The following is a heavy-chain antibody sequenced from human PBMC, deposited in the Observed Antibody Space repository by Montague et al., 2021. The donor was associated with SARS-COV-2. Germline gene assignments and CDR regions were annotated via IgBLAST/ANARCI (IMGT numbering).Heavy chain of an antibody. J-gene: IGHJ5*02. V-gene: IGHV4-4*02. CDR3: ARQIQQVVLSPAKLTNWFDP. D-gene: IGHD2-15*01. CDR2: IYHSGST. CDR1: GASITSSNW. Sequence: SETLSLTCTVSGASITSSNWWNWVRQPPGKGLEWIGQIYHSGSTNYNPSLKSRLTLSLDKSKNQFFLNLSSVTAADTAVYYCARQIQQVVLSPAKLTNWFDPWGLGTLVTVAS.